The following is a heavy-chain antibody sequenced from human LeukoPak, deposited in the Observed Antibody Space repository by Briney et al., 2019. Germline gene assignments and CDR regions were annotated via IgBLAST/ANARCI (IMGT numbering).Heavy chain of an antibody. D-gene: IGHD3-22*01. CDR3: ARVEGYYDVDY. CDR2: INPNSGGT. CDR1: GHTFTGYY. J-gene: IGHJ4*02. Sequence: ASVKVSCTASGHTFTGYYMHWVRQAPGQGLEWMGWINPNSGGTNYAQKFQGRVTMTRDTSISTAYMELSRLRSDDPAVYYCARVEGYYDVDYWGQGTLVTVSS. V-gene: IGHV1-2*02.